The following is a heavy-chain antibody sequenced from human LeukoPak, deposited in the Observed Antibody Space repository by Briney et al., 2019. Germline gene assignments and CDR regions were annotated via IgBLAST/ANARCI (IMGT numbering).Heavy chain of an antibody. Sequence: GGYLRLSCAASGFTFSSYWMHWVRQAPGKGLVWVSRINSDGSSTSYADSVKGRFAISRDNAKNTLYLQMNSLRAEDTAVYYCAGDNAVHYDILTGYSYWGQGTLVTVSS. CDR3: AGDNAVHYDILTGYSY. CDR1: GFTFSSYW. D-gene: IGHD3-9*01. V-gene: IGHV3-74*01. J-gene: IGHJ4*02. CDR2: INSDGSST.